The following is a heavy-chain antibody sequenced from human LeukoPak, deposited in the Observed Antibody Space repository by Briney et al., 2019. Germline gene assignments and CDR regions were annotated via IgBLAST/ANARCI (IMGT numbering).Heavy chain of an antibody. CDR1: GFPFSSYE. J-gene: IGHJ3*02. V-gene: IGHV3-48*03. CDR2: ISSSGSTI. D-gene: IGHD3-9*01. Sequence: GGSLRLSCAASGFPFSSYEMNWVRQAPGKGLEWVSYISSSGSTIYYADSVKGRFTISRDNAKNSLYLQMNSLRAEDTAVYYCARGAYGISDIWGQGTMVTVSS. CDR3: ARGAYGISDI.